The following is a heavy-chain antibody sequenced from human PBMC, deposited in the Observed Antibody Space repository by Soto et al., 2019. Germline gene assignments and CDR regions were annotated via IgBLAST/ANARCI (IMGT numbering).Heavy chain of an antibody. CDR1: GGSISSGDYY. Sequence: QVQLQESGPGLVKPSQTLSLTCTVSGGSISSGDYYWSWIRQPPGKGLEWIGYIYYSGSTYYNPSLKSRVNISVDTSKNQFALKLSSVTAADTAVYYCGRYCSGGSCYEGRSSLFDYWGQGTLVTVSS. D-gene: IGHD2-15*01. J-gene: IGHJ4*02. CDR3: GRYCSGGSCYEGRSSLFDY. CDR2: IYYSGST. V-gene: IGHV4-30-4*01.